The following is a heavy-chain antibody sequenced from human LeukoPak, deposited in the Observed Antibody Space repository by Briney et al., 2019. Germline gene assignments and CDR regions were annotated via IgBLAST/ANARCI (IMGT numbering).Heavy chain of an antibody. V-gene: IGHV6-1*01. CDR2: TYYRSKWYN. J-gene: IGHJ6*02. CDR3: ASGEKYSSSWTRGYYYYGMDV. Sequence: QSQTLSLTCAISGDSVSSNSAAWNWIRQSPSRGLEWLGRTYYRSKWYNDYAVSVKSRITINPDTSKNQFSLQLNSVTPEDTAVYYCASGEKYSSSWTRGYYYYGMDVWGQGTTVTVSS. D-gene: IGHD6-13*01. CDR1: GDSVSSNSAA.